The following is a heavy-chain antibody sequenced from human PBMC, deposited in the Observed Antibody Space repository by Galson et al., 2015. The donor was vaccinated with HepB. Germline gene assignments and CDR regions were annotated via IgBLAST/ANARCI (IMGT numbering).Heavy chain of an antibody. CDR1: GFTFSSYW. V-gene: IGHV3-30*03. J-gene: IGHJ4*02. CDR2: ISYDGSNK. D-gene: IGHD6-13*01. CDR3: ARASIAAAGTHYNYFDY. Sequence: SLRLSCAASGFTFSSYWMHWVRQAPGKGLEWVAVISYDGSNKYYADSVKGRFTISRDNSKNTLYLQMNSLRAEDTAVYYCARASIAAAGTHYNYFDYWGQGTLVTVSS.